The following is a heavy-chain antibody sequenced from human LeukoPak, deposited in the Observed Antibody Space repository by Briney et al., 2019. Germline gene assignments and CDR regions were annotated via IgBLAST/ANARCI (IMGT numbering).Heavy chain of an antibody. J-gene: IGHJ4*02. CDR3: ATFGLNYDFWSGYPDY. V-gene: IGHV3-21*01. CDR1: GFAFSSDS. Sequence: VGSLRLSCAASGFAFSSDSMNGVREAPGKGLECVSAISSSRSYIYYADSVKGGFTISRANAKNSLYLQMNSLRAEDTALYYCATFGLNYDFWSGYPDYWGQGPLVTVSS. CDR2: ISSSRSYI. D-gene: IGHD3-3*01.